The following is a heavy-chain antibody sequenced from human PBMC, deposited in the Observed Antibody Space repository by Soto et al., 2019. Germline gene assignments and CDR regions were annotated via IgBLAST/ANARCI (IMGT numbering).Heavy chain of an antibody. J-gene: IGHJ4*02. D-gene: IGHD3-16*01. V-gene: IGHV3-15*01. CDR1: GFSFADAW. Sequence: EVQLVESGGGLVEPGGSLRLSCAASGFSFADAWLAWVRLAPGKGPEWVGRIKSKTHGGTADYAAPVKGRFSISRDDSKNTVYLQMSSLQTEDTAVYLCNTDLGHMSLSIFSWWGQGTLVTVSS. CDR3: NTDLGHMSLSIFSW. CDR2: IKSKTHGGTA.